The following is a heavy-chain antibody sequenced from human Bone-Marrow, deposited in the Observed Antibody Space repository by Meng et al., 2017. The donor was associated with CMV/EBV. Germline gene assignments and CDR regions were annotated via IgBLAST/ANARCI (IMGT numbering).Heavy chain of an antibody. CDR2: ISGSGGST. CDR3: ARDSYCSSTSCYWGYYGMDV. Sequence: GESLKISCAASGFTFSSYAMSWVRQAPGKGLEWVSAISGSGGSTYYADSVKGRFTISRDNSKNTLYLQMNSLRAEDTAVYYCARDSYCSSTSCYWGYYGMDVWGQGTTVTVSS. J-gene: IGHJ6*02. CDR1: GFTFSSYA. V-gene: IGHV3-23*01. D-gene: IGHD2-2*01.